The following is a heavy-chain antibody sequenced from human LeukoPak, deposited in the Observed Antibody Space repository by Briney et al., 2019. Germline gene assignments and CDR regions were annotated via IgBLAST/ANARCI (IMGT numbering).Heavy chain of an antibody. CDR3: AKVPPTTTGDY. V-gene: IGHV3-23*01. Sequence: GGSLRLSCAAPGFTFSSYAMSWVRQAPGKGLEWVSAISGSGGSTYYADSVKGRFTISRDNFKNTLDLPMNSLRAEDTAVYYCAKVPPTTTGDYWGQGTLVSVSS. D-gene: IGHD1-1*01. J-gene: IGHJ4*02. CDR1: GFTFSSYA. CDR2: ISGSGGST.